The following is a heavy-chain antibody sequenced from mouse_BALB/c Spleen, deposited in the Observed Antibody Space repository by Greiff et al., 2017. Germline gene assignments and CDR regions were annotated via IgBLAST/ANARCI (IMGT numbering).Heavy chain of an antibody. CDR2: IYPGDGDT. CDR3: ARKMITSYWYFDV. Sequence: QVQLQQSGAELVRPGSSVKISCKASGYAFSSYWMNWVKQRPGQGLEWIGQIYPGDGDTNYNGKFKGKATLTADKSSSTAYMQLSSLTSEDSAVYFGARKMITSYWYFDVWGAGTTVTVSS. V-gene: IGHV1-80*01. D-gene: IGHD2-4*01. CDR1: GYAFSSYW. J-gene: IGHJ1*01.